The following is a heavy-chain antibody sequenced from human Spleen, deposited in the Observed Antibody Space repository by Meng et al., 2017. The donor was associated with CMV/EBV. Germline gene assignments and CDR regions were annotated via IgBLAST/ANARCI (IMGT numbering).Heavy chain of an antibody. CDR3: ARELSHLRDYYYYYYGMDV. D-gene: IGHD3-10*01. J-gene: IGHJ6*02. CDR1: GGSFSGYY. V-gene: IGHV4-34*01. CDR2: INHSGST. Sequence: SETLSLTCAVYGGSFSGYYWSWIRQPPGKGLEWIGEINHSGSTNYNPSLKSRVTISVDTSKNQFSLKLSSVTAADTAVYYCARELSHLRDYYYYYYGMDVWGQGTTVTVSS.